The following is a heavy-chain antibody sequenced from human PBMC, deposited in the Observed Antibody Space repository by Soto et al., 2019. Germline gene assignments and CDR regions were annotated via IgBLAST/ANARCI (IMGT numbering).Heavy chain of an antibody. J-gene: IGHJ5*02. V-gene: IGHV1-69*12. Sequence: QVQLVQSGAEVKKPGSSVKVSCKASGGTFSSYAISWVRQAPGQGLEWMVGIIPIFGTANYEQQFQGRGTITADEHTSTAYMELSSLRSEDTAVYYCARSTLELLRFDPWGQGTLVTVSS. CDR1: GGTFSSYA. CDR3: ARSTLELLRFDP. CDR2: IIPIFGTA. D-gene: IGHD1-7*01.